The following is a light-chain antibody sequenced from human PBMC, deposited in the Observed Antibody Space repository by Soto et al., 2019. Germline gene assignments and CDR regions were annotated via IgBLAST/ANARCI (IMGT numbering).Light chain of an antibody. J-gene: IGLJ2*01. Sequence: QPVLTQPPSASGTPGQRVTSSCSGSSSNIGSNTVNWYQQLPGTAPKLLIYSNNYRPSGVPDRFSGSKSGTSASLAISGLQSEDEADYYCAAWDDSLNGVVFGGGTKLTVL. CDR1: SSNIGSNT. V-gene: IGLV1-44*01. CDR2: SNN. CDR3: AAWDDSLNGVV.